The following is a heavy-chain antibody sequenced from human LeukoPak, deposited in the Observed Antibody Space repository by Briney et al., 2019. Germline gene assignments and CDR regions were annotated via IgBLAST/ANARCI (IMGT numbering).Heavy chain of an antibody. CDR3: ARRDILTGYYDYFDY. CDR1: GYRFTSYW. CDR2: IYPGDSDT. V-gene: IGHV5-51*01. Sequence: GESLQISCKGSGYRFTSYWIGWVRQMPGKGLEWMGIIYPGDSDTRYSPSFQGQVTISADKSISTAYLQWSSLKASDTATYYCARRDILTGYYDYFDYWGQGTLVTVSS. J-gene: IGHJ4*02. D-gene: IGHD3-9*01.